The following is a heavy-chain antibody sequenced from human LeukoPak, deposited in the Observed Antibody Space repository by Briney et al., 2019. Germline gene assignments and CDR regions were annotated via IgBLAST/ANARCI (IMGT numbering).Heavy chain of an antibody. CDR3: ARESSPGTNAFDY. Sequence: ASVKVSCKASGGTFSSYAISWVRQAPGQGLEWMGGIIPIFGTANYAQKFQGRVTITADKSTSTAYMELSSLRSEDTAVYYCARESSPGTNAFDYWGQGTLVTVSS. CDR1: GGTFSSYA. J-gene: IGHJ4*02. D-gene: IGHD6-13*01. CDR2: IIPIFGTA. V-gene: IGHV1-69*06.